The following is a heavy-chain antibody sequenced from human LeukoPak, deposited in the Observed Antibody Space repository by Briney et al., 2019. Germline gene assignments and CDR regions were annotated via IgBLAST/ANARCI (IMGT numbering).Heavy chain of an antibody. CDR1: GASVSSDY. CDR3: ARHFPYCGGDCPYYYMDV. D-gene: IGHD2-21*02. V-gene: IGHV4-4*09. CDR2: IYSSETT. Sequence: SETLSLTCSVSGASVSSDYWSWIRQPPGKGLEWIGNIYSSETTKYNPSLRSRATISGDTSKNQFSLKLSSVTAADTAVYYCARHFPYCGGDCPYYYMDVWGKGTTVTVSS. J-gene: IGHJ6*03.